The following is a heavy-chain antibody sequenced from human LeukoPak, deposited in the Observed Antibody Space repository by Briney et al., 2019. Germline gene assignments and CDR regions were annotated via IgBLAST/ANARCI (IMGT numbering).Heavy chain of an antibody. J-gene: IGHJ4*02. V-gene: IGHV1-2*04. D-gene: IGHD3-22*01. Sequence: ASVKVSCKASGYTFTGYYMHWVRQAPGQGLEWMGWINPNSGGTNYAQKFQGWVTMTRDTSISTAYMELSRLRSDDTAVYYCARENGDSSVGFDFWGQGTLVTVSS. CDR1: GYTFTGYY. CDR3: ARENGDSSVGFDF. CDR2: INPNSGGT.